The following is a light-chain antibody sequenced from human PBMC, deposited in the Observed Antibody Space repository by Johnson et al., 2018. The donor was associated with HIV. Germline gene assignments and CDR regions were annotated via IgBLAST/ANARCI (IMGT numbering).Light chain of an antibody. CDR2: ENN. CDR1: SSNIGNNY. Sequence: QSVLTQPPSVSAAPGQKVTISCSGSSSNIGNNYVSWYQQLPGTAPKLLIYENNKRPSGIPDRFSCSKSGTSATLGITGLQTGDEADYYCGTWDSSLSAGGVFGTGTKVTVL. CDR3: GTWDSSLSAGGV. J-gene: IGLJ1*01. V-gene: IGLV1-51*02.